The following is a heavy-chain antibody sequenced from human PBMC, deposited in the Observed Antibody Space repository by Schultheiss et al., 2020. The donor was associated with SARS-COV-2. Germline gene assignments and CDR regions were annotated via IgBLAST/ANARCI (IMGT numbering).Heavy chain of an antibody. D-gene: IGHD2-15*01. V-gene: IGHV4-38-2*01. CDR2: IYHSGST. CDR3: ARANCSGGSCYSFDAFDI. CDR1: GYSISSGYY. Sequence: SETLSLTCAVSGYSISSGYYWGWIRQPPGKGLEWIGSIYHSGSTYYNPSLKSRVTISVDTSKNQFSLKLSSVTAADTAVYYCARANCSGGSCYSFDAFDIWGQGTMVTVSS. J-gene: IGHJ3*02.